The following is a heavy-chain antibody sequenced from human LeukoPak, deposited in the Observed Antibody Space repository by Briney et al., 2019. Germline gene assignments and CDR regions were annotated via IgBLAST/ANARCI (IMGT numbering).Heavy chain of an antibody. J-gene: IGHJ3*02. CDR3: AREGLYSREQGDAFDI. D-gene: IGHD6-13*01. CDR2: INAGNGNT. Sequence: GASVKVSCKASGYTFTSYAMHWVRQAPGQRLEWMGWINAGNGNTKYSQKFQGRVTITRDTSASTAYMELSSLRSEDTAVYYCAREGLYSREQGDAFDIWGQGTMVTVSS. V-gene: IGHV1-3*01. CDR1: GYTFTSYA.